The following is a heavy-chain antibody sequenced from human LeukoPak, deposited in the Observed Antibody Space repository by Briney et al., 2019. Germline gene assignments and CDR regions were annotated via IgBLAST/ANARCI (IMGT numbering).Heavy chain of an antibody. CDR1: GFTFSGSA. CDR3: ARDIQLST. J-gene: IGHJ3*01. V-gene: IGHV3-23*01. Sequence: GGSLRLSCAASGFTFSGSAMSWVRQAPGKGLEWVSLISFSGGSTYYADSVKGRFTISRDNSKDTLYLQMNSLRAEDTAIYYCARDIQLSTWGLGTMVSVSS. CDR2: ISFSGGST. D-gene: IGHD5-24*01.